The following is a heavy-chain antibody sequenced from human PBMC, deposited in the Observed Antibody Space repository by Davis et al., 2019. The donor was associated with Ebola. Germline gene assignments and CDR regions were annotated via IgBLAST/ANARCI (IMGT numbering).Heavy chain of an antibody. CDR2: IDPSDSYT. CDR3: ARQNYYDSSGTNFPFDY. CDR1: GYSFTSYW. J-gene: IGHJ4*02. Sequence: GESLKISCKGSGYSFTSYWISWVRQMPGKGLEWMGRIDPSDSYTNYSPSFQGHVTISADKSISTAYLQWSSLKASDTAMYYCARQNYYDSSGTNFPFDYWGQGTLVTVSS. D-gene: IGHD3-22*01. V-gene: IGHV5-10-1*01.